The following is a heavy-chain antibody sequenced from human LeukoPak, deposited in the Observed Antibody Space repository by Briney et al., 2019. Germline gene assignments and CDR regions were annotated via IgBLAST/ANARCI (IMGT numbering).Heavy chain of an antibody. CDR2: IYYSGST. V-gene: IGHV4-39*01. Sequence: SESLSLTCTVSGGSISSSSYYWGWIRQPPGKGLEWIGSIYYSGSTYYNPSLKSRVTISVDTSKNQFSLKLSSVTAADTAVYYCYTKTDILTGYYVRAPAQNDYWGQGTLVTVSS. CDR1: GGSISSSSYY. J-gene: IGHJ4*02. D-gene: IGHD3-9*01. CDR3: YTKTDILTGYYVRAPAQNDY.